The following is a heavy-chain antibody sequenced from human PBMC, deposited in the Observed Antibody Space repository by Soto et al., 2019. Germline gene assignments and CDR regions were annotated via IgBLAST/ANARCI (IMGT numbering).Heavy chain of an antibody. J-gene: IGHJ6*02. D-gene: IGHD3-10*01. Sequence: QVQLVQSGAEVKKPGSSVKVSCKASGGTFSSYPFNWVRQAPGQGLEWMGGLIPIFGTANYAQRFQGRVTIPADESTNTAYMELSSLRSEDTAVYYCARCTTAPGTYPLPHYDYGMDVWGQGTTVTVSS. CDR3: ARCTTAPGTYPLPHYDYGMDV. CDR2: LIPIFGTA. CDR1: GGTFSSYP. V-gene: IGHV1-69*01.